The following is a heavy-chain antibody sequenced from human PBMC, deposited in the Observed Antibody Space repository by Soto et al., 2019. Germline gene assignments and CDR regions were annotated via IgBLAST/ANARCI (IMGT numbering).Heavy chain of an antibody. CDR2: MYYSGNT. CDR3: ARAKYDYVWGSYRYLDY. Sequence: SETLSLTCTVSGGSISCYYWSWIRQPPGKELEWIAYMYYSGNTNYNPSLKSRVTISVDASKNQFSLKLSSVTAADTAVYYCARAKYDYVWGSYRYLDYWGQGTLVTVSS. D-gene: IGHD3-16*02. J-gene: IGHJ4*02. CDR1: GGSISCYY. V-gene: IGHV4-59*12.